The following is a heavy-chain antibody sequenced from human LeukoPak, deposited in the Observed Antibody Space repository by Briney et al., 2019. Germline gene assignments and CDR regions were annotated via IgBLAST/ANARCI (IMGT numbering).Heavy chain of an antibody. CDR3: AGKGRFLEWLLSDY. J-gene: IGHJ4*02. CDR2: IYYSGST. V-gene: IGHV4-59*08. Sequence: KPSETLSLTCTVSGGSISSYYWSWIRQPPGKGLEWIGYIYYSGSTNYNPSLKSRVTISVDTSKNQFSLKLSSVTAADTAVYYCAGKGRFLEWLLSDYWGQGTLVTVSS. CDR1: GGSISSYY. D-gene: IGHD3-3*01.